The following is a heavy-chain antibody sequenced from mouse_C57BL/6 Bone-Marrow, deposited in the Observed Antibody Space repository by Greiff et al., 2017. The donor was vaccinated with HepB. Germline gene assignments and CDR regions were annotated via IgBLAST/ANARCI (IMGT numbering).Heavy chain of an antibody. J-gene: IGHJ2*01. CDR2: IRNKANGYTT. D-gene: IGHD1-1*01. CDR1: GFTFTDYY. CDR3: ARYKYYGSSFYFDY. Sequence: EVKLMESGGGLVQPGGSLSLSCAASGFTFTDYYMSWVRQPPGKALEWLGFIRNKANGYTTEYSASVKGRFTISRDNSQSILYLQMNALRAEDSATYYCARYKYYGSSFYFDYWGQGTTLTVSS. V-gene: IGHV7-3*01.